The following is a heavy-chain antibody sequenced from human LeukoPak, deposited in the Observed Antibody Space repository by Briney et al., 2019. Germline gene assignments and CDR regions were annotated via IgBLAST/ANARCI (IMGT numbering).Heavy chain of an antibody. D-gene: IGHD6-6*01. CDR1: GGSISMHY. Sequence: SETPSLTCTVSGGSISMHYWSWVRQPPGEGLEWIGYFYYSGSTNYNPSLKSRVTISVGTSKNQFSLKLSSVTAADTAVYHCARVKSSSFFFTFDYWGQGTLVTVSS. J-gene: IGHJ4*02. CDR3: ARVKSSSFFFTFDY. CDR2: FYYSGST. V-gene: IGHV4-59*11.